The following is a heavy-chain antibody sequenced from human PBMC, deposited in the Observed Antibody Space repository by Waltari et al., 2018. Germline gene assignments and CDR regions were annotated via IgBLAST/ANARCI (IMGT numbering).Heavy chain of an antibody. CDR2: INPNSGGT. CDR3: ARTPYSSSWYARDAFDI. D-gene: IGHD6-13*01. Sequence: QVQLVQSGAEVKKPGASVKVSCKASGYTFTGYYMHWVRQAPGQGLEWMGRINPNSGGTNYAQKFQGRVTMTRDTSISTAYMELSRLRSDDTAVYYCARTPYSSSWYARDAFDIWGQGTMVTVSS. CDR1: GYTFTGYY. J-gene: IGHJ3*02. V-gene: IGHV1-2*06.